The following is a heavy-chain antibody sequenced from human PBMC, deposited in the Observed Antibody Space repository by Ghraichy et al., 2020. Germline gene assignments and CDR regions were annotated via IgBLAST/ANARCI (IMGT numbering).Heavy chain of an antibody. Sequence: LSLTCAASGFTFSSYAMSWVRQAPGKGLEWVSAISGSGGSTYYADSVKGRFTISRDNSKNTLYLQMNSLRAEDTAVYYCAKLDSSSWYLGSLYFDYWGQGTLVTVSS. CDR1: GFTFSSYA. D-gene: IGHD6-13*01. V-gene: IGHV3-23*01. CDR2: ISGSGGST. CDR3: AKLDSSSWYLGSLYFDY. J-gene: IGHJ4*02.